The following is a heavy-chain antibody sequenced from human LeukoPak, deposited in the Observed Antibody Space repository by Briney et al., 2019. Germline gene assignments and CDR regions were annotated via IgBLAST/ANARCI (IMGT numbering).Heavy chain of an antibody. CDR1: GFTFSHAW. Sequence: GGSLRLSCAASGFTFSHAWMTWVRQAPGKGLEWVGRIKSKTDGGTTDYAAPVKGRFTISRDDSKNTLYLQMNSLKTEDTAVYYCTTQEDYGDYVVDYWGQGTLVTVSS. CDR3: TTQEDYGDYVVDY. CDR2: IKSKTDGGTT. D-gene: IGHD4-17*01. J-gene: IGHJ4*02. V-gene: IGHV3-15*01.